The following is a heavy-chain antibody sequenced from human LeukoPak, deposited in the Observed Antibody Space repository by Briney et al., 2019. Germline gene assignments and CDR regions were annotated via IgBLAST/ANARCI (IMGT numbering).Heavy chain of an antibody. V-gene: IGHV1-8*01. CDR2: MNPNSGNT. CDR1: GYTFTSYD. J-gene: IGHJ6*03. Sequence: ASVKVSCKTSGYTFTSYDINWVRQATGQGLEWMGWMNPNSGNTGYAQKFQGRVTMTRNTSISTAYMELSSLRSDDTAVYYCAREAEQWLDYYYYMDVWGKGTTVTVSS. CDR3: AREAEQWLDYYYYMDV. D-gene: IGHD6-19*01.